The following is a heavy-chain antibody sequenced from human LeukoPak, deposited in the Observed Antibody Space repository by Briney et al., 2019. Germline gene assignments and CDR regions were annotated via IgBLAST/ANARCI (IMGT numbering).Heavy chain of an antibody. V-gene: IGHV3-48*02. J-gene: IGHJ4*02. D-gene: IGHD3-10*01. CDR2: ITSSSNVI. Sequence: GGSLTLSCAASGFTSSTYSMNWVRQAPGKGLEWVSYITSSSNVIYYADSVKGRFTISRDNAKNSLSLQMNSLRDEDTAVYYCARAGGSGTYSAYWGQGTLVTVSS. CDR3: ARAGGSGTYSAY. CDR1: GFTSSTYS.